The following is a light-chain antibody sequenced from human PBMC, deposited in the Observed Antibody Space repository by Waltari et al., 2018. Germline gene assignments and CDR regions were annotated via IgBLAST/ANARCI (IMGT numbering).Light chain of an antibody. V-gene: IGKV1-39*01. CDR2: AAS. Sequence: DIQMTQSPSSLSASVGDRVIITCRASQSIDSYLNWYQQKPGKAPKVLSYAASSLQTEGPSRFSGRGSGTEFTLTISSLQPEDYATYHCQQSYSTPWTFGQGTRVDIK. J-gene: IGKJ1*01. CDR1: QSIDSY. CDR3: QQSYSTPWT.